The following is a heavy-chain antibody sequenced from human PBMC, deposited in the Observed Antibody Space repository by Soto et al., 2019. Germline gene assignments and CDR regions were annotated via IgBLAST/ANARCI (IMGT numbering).Heavy chain of an antibody. J-gene: IGHJ6*02. CDR1: GFTFSSYA. D-gene: IGHD5-18*01. CDR2: ISYDGSNK. CDR3: ARDGWRYGHYYYYYGMDV. V-gene: IGHV3-30-3*01. Sequence: GGSLRLSCAASGFTFSSYAMHWVRQAPGKGLEWVAVISYDGSNKYYADSVKGRFTISRDNSKNTLYLQMNSLRAEDTAVYYCARDGWRYGHYYYYYGMDVWGQGTTVTVSS.